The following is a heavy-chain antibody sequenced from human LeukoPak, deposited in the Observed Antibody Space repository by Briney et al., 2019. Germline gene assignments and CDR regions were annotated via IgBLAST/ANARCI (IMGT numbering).Heavy chain of an antibody. D-gene: IGHD1-7*01. V-gene: IGHV4-38-2*02. CDR1: GYSISSGYY. Sequence: SETLSLTCTVSGYSISSGYYWGWIRQPPGKGLEWIGSIYHSGSTNYNPSLKSRVTISVDTSKNQFSLKLSSVTAADTAVYCCARDRKGTTALDYWGQGTLVTVSS. J-gene: IGHJ4*02. CDR3: ARDRKGTTALDY. CDR2: IYHSGST.